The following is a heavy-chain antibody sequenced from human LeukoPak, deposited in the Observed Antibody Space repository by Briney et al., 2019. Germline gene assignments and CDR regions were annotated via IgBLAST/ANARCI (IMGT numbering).Heavy chain of an antibody. V-gene: IGHV4-4*07. CDR3: ARDVVAAAGTWDY. CDR2: IYSSGST. D-gene: IGHD6-13*01. Sequence: SETLSLICTVSGDSISSFYWSWIRQPAGKGLEWIGRIYSSGSTNYNPSLESRVTMSVDTSKNQLSLKLSSVTAADTAVYYCARDVVAAAGTWDYWGQGTLVTVSS. CDR1: GDSISSFY. J-gene: IGHJ4*02.